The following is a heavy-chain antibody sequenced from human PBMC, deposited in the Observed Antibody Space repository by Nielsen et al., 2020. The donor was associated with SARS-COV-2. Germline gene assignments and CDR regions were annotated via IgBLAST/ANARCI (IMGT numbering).Heavy chain of an antibody. Sequence: WIRQPPGKGLEWIGEINHSGSTNYNPSLKSRVTISVDTSKNQFSLKLSSVTAADTAVYYCARDGSVMGAFDIWGQGTMVTVSS. V-gene: IGHV4-34*01. CDR3: ARDGSVMGAFDI. J-gene: IGHJ3*02. CDR2: INHSGST. D-gene: IGHD2-21*01.